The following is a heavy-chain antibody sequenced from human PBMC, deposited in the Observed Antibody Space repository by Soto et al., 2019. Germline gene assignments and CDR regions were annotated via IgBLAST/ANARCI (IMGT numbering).Heavy chain of an antibody. V-gene: IGHV1-3*01. Sequence: ASVKVSCKAAGYTFSAYTMNWVRQAPGQSLEWMGWINVGSGNTRYSQNFQGRVSITRDTSASTVYMELTGLKSEDTAMYYCARDTETLGPRANDALDIWGQGTMVTVS. CDR2: INVGSGNT. CDR1: GYTFSAYT. D-gene: IGHD3-3*02. CDR3: ARDTETLGPRANDALDI. J-gene: IGHJ3*02.